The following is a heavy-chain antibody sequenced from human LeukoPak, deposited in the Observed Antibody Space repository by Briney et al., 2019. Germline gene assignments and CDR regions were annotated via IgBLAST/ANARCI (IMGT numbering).Heavy chain of an antibody. CDR3: ASANPSSSWSHDAFDI. Sequence: GESLKISCKGSGYSFTSYWIGWVRQMPGKGLEWMGIIYPGDSDTRYSPSFQGQVTISADKSISTAYLQWSSLKASDTAMYYCASANPSSSWSHDAFDIWGQGTMVTVSS. D-gene: IGHD6-13*01. V-gene: IGHV5-51*01. CDR2: IYPGDSDT. CDR1: GYSFTSYW. J-gene: IGHJ3*02.